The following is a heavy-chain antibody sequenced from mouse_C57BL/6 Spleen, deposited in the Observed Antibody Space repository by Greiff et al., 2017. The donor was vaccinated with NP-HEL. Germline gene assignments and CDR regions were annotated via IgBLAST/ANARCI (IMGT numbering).Heavy chain of an antibody. CDR1: GYAFSSSW. Sequence: QVQLQQSGPELVKPGASVKISCKASGYAFSSSWMNWVKQRPGKGLEWIGRIYPGDGDTNYNGKFKGKATLTADKSSSTAYMQLSSLTSEDSAVYFGARLGDSYAMDYWGQGTSVTVSS. J-gene: IGHJ4*01. V-gene: IGHV1-82*01. CDR3: ARLGDSYAMDY. D-gene: IGHD4-1*01. CDR2: IYPGDGDT.